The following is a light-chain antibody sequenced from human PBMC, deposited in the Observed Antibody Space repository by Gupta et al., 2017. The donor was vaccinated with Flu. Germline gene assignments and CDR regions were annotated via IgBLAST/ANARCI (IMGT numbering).Light chain of an antibody. CDR3: RSYKTSSTLV. Sequence: QSALTQPASVSGSPGQSITISCTGTSSDIGAYNFVSWYQQSPGTAPKLMSDDVSIRPSGVSKRCDGTKSGTTALPNSSGLQAEDDAYYYCRSYKTSSTLVFGGGTKLTVL. CDR1: SSDIGAYNF. CDR2: DVS. V-gene: IGLV2-14*03. J-gene: IGLJ3*02.